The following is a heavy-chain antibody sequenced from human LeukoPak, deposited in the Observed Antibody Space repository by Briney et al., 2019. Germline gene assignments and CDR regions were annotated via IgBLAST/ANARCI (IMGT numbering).Heavy chain of an antibody. CDR2: ISAYNGNT. V-gene: IGHV1-18*01. CDR3: ARDIVLMVYARADAFDI. D-gene: IGHD2-8*01. J-gene: IGHJ3*02. CDR1: GYTFTSYG. Sequence: ASVKVSCKASGYTFTSYGISWVRQAPGQGLEWMGWISAYNGNTNYAQKLQGRVTMTTDTSTSTAYMELRSLRSDDTAVYYCARDIVLMVYARADAFDIWGQGTMVTVSS.